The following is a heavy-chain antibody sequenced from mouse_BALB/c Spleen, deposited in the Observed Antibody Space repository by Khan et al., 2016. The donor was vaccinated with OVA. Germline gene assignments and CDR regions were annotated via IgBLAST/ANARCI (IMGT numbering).Heavy chain of an antibody. CDR3: ATYSFGSSRYFDY. V-gene: IGHV14-3*02. J-gene: IGHJ2*01. CDR2: IDLANSNT. D-gene: IGHD1-1*01. CDR1: GFNIKDTY. Sequence: VQLQQSGAELVKPGASVKLSCTASGFNIKDTYMHWMKQRPEQGLEWIGRIDLANSNTKYDPKFPGKATITSATSSNTALLWLSSLTSVLTVVVYGATYSFGSSRYFDYWGQGTTLTVAS.